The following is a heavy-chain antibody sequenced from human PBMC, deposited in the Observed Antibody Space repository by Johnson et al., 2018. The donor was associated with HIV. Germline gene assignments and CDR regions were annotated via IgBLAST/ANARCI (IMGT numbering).Heavy chain of an antibody. J-gene: IGHJ3*02. CDR3: ARDGGRVVVSHAFDI. D-gene: IGHD3-22*01. CDR2: ISYDGSNK. Sequence: QVQLVESGGGVVQPGRSLRLSCAASGFTFSSYAMHWVRQAPGKGLEWVAVISYDGSNKYYADSVKGRFTISRDNSKNTLYLQMNSLRAEDTALYYCARDGGRVVVSHAFDIWGQGTMVTVSP. V-gene: IGHV3-30-3*01. CDR1: GFTFSSYA.